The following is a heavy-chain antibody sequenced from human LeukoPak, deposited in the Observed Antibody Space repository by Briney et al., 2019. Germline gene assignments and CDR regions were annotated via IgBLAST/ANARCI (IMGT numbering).Heavy chain of an antibody. CDR2: IRSKAYGGTT. J-gene: IGHJ4*02. Sequence: GGSLRLSCTASGFTFGDYAMSWVRQAPGKGLEWVGFIRSKAYGGTTEYAASVKGRFTISRDDSKSIAYVQMNSLKTEDTAVYYCTRDGYDFWSETPFDYWGQGTLVTVSS. D-gene: IGHD3-3*01. CDR3: TRDGYDFWSETPFDY. V-gene: IGHV3-49*04. CDR1: GFTFGDYA.